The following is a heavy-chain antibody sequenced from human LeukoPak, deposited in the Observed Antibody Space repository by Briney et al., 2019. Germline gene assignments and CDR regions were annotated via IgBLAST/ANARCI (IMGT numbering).Heavy chain of an antibody. CDR1: GYTFSRHG. V-gene: IGHV3-33*01. D-gene: IGHD3-22*01. CDR3: ARSDRIVVVITPSFDY. J-gene: IGHJ4*02. CDR2: VWYDGRNR. Sequence: PGRSLTLSCAASGYTFSRHGIHWVRQAPGKGLEWVAVVWYDGRNRDYADSVKGRFTISRDNSKNTLYLQMNSLRAEDTAVYYCARSDRIVVVITPSFDYWGQGTLVTVSS.